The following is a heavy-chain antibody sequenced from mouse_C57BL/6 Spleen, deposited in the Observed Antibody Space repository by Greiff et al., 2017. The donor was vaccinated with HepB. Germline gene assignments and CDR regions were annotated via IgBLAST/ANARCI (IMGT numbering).Heavy chain of an antibody. CDR1: GFTFSSYT. CDR2: ISGGGGNT. D-gene: IGHD1-1*01. CDR3: ARQGYYGGYFDV. J-gene: IGHJ1*03. V-gene: IGHV5-9*01. Sequence: EVMLVESGGGLVKPEGSLKLSCAASGFTFSSYTMSWVRQTPEKRLEWVATISGGGGNTYYPDSVKGRFTISRDNAKNTLYLQMSSLRSEDAALYYCARQGYYGGYFDVWGTGTTVTVSS.